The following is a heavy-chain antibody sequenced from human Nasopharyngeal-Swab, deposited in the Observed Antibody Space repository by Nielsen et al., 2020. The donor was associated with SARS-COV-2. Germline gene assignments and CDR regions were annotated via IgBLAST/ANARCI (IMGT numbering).Heavy chain of an antibody. CDR2: ISAYNGNT. Sequence: ASVKVSCKASGYTFTSYGISWVRQAPGQGLEWMGWISAYNGNTNYAQKLQGRVTMTRDTSTSTVYMELSSLRSEDTAVYYCARDLSPGYCSGGSCLDYYGMDVWGQGTTVTVSS. J-gene: IGHJ6*02. CDR3: ARDLSPGYCSGGSCLDYYGMDV. CDR1: GYTFTSYG. V-gene: IGHV1-18*01. D-gene: IGHD2-15*01.